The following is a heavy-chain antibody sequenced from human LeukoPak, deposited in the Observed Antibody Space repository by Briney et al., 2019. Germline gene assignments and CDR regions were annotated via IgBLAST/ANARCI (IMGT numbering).Heavy chain of an antibody. Sequence: GGSLRLSCAASGFTFSTYWMHWVRQAPGKGPVWVSRVKTDGSGTNYADSVKGRFTISRDNAKNMLFLQMDSLRAEDTAVYYCARLRVLAASTSGFDYWGQGTLVTVSS. V-gene: IGHV3-74*01. CDR3: ARLRVLAASTSGFDY. D-gene: IGHD2-2*01. CDR1: GFTFSTYW. J-gene: IGHJ4*02. CDR2: VKTDGSGT.